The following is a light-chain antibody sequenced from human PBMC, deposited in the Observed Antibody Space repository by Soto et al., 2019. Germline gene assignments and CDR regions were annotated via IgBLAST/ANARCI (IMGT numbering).Light chain of an antibody. Sequence: QSALTQPASVSGSPGQSITISCTGTSSDVGGYNYVSWYQQHPGKAPKLMIYEVSNRPSGVSNRFSGSKSGNTASLTISGLQAEDEADYYCSSYTSSSTVFGTRTRSPS. CDR2: EVS. CDR3: SSYTSSSTV. J-gene: IGLJ1*01. CDR1: SSDVGGYNY. V-gene: IGLV2-14*01.